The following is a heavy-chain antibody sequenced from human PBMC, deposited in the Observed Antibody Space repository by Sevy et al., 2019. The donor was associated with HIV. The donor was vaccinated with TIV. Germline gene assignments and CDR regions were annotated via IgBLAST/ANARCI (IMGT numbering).Heavy chain of an antibody. CDR1: GFTFSSYW. D-gene: IGHD6-25*01. CDR2: IKQDGSEK. J-gene: IGHJ4*02. Sequence: GGSLRLTCAASGFTFSSYWMNWVRQAPGKGLEWVANIKQDGSEKYYVDSVKGRFTISRDNAKNSMHLQMNSLRAEDTAVYYCARALAAAASYWDQGTLVTVSS. V-gene: IGHV3-7*01. CDR3: ARALAAAASY.